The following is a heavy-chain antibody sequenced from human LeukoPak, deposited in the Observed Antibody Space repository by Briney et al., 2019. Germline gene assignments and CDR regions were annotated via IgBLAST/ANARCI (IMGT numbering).Heavy chain of an antibody. J-gene: IGHJ4*02. Sequence: GGSPRLSCAASGFTFSSYAMSWVRQAPGKGLEWVSAITGSGDSTYYADSVKGRFTISRDNSKNTLYVEMNTLRAEDTAVYYCAKWGDYDILTGYYVSDFWGQGTLVTVSS. D-gene: IGHD3-9*01. V-gene: IGHV3-23*01. CDR2: ITGSGDST. CDR1: GFTFSSYA. CDR3: AKWGDYDILTGYYVSDF.